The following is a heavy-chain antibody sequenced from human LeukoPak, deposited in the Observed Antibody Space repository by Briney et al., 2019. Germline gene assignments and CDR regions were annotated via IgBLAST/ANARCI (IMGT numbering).Heavy chain of an antibody. Sequence: SETLSLTCTVSGGSISSSSYYWGWIRQPPGKGLEWIGSIYYSGSTYYNPSLKSRVTISVDTSKNQFSLKLSSVTAADTAVYYCARLRRDGYPGWVDYWGQGTLVTVSS. J-gene: IGHJ4*02. CDR2: IYYSGST. V-gene: IGHV4-39*07. CDR1: GGSISSSSYY. CDR3: ARLRRDGYPGWVDY. D-gene: IGHD5-24*01.